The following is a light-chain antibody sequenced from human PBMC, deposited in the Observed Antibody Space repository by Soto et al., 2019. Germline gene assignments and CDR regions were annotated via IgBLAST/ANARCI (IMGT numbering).Light chain of an antibody. J-gene: IGLJ3*02. CDR3: SSYGASSTL. Sequence: QAVVTQPASLSGSPGQSITISCTGTSSDIGSYSYVSWYQQHPGKAPKLMIFDVSYRPSGISDRFSGSKSGNTASLTISGLQPEDEDDYYCSSYGASSTLFGGGTKLTVL. CDR1: SSDIGSYSY. V-gene: IGLV2-14*03. CDR2: DVS.